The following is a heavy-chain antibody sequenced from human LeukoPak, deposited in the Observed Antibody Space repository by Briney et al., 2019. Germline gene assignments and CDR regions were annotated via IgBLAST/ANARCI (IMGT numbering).Heavy chain of an antibody. Sequence: GGSLRLSCAASGFTFRKHYMSWIRQAPGRGPEWVAYIGASGSTRYYRDSVNGRFTISRDNAKNSLHLQMNSLTAEDTGVYYCAKDLREWYYDPNGNYFSYGMDVWGQGTTVVVSS. D-gene: IGHD3-22*01. CDR1: GFTFRKHY. J-gene: IGHJ6*02. CDR2: IGASGSTR. V-gene: IGHV3-11*01. CDR3: AKDLREWYYDPNGNYFSYGMDV.